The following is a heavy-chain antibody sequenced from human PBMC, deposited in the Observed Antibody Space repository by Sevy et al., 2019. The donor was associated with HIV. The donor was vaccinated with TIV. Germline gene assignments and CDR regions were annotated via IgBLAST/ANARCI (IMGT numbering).Heavy chain of an antibody. CDR2: IYNNGNT. J-gene: IGHJ4*01. V-gene: IGHV4-59*13. Sequence: SETLSLTCTASGGSITSYYWSWIRQPPGNGLEWIGHIYNNGNTNYNPSLRSRVTISVDRSKNQFSLKLISVTAADTDVYYCAKVTYYYDSRGYPNYYFDYWGHGTLVTVSS. CDR3: AKVTYYYDSRGYPNYYFDY. D-gene: IGHD3-22*01. CDR1: GGSITSYY.